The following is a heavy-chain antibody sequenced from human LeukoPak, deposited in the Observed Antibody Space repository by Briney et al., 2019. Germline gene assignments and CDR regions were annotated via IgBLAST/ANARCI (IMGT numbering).Heavy chain of an antibody. CDR2: INHSGST. CDR1: GFTFSSYA. CDR3: ARRGTYRRLDY. D-gene: IGHD1-1*01. V-gene: IGHV4-34*01. Sequence: PGGSLRLSCAASGFTFSSYAVSWIRQPPGKGLEWIGEINHSGSTNYNPSLKSRVTISVDTSKNQFSLKLSSVTAADTAVYYCARRGTYRRLDYWGQGTLVTVSS. J-gene: IGHJ4*02.